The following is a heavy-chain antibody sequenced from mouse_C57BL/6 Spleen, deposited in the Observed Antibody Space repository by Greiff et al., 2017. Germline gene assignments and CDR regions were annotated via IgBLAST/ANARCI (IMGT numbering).Heavy chain of an antibody. CDR3: TTSGGYSAWFAY. V-gene: IGHV14-1*01. J-gene: IGHJ3*01. CDR1: GFNIKDYY. CDR2: IDPEDGDT. Sequence: VQLQQSGAELVKPGASVKLSCTASGFNIKDYYMHWVKQRPEQGLEWIGRIDPEDGDTEYAPKFQGKATMTADTSSNTAYLQLSSLTSEDTAVYYCTTSGGYSAWFAYWGQGTLVTVSA. D-gene: IGHD2-3*01.